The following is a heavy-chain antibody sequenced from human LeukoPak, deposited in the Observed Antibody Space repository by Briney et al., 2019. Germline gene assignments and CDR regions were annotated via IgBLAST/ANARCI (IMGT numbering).Heavy chain of an antibody. Sequence: GRSLRLSCEASGFTFSRNWMSWVRQAPGKGLEWVASINPDGSQKFYVDSVKGRFTISRDNTKSSLYLEMNSLGAEDTAMYYCAKLLGTVTTYDYWGQGIRVTVSS. V-gene: IGHV3-7*01. J-gene: IGHJ4*02. D-gene: IGHD2/OR15-2a*01. CDR1: GFTFSRNW. CDR2: INPDGSQK. CDR3: AKLLGTVTTYDY.